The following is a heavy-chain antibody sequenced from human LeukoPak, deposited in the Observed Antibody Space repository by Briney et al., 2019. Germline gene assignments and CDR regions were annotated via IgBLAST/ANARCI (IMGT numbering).Heavy chain of an antibody. CDR2: ISTYNGHT. Sequence: EASVEVSCKASGYTFTSYGISWLRQAPGQGLEWMGWISTYNGHTNYAQKLQGRVTMTTDTSTSTAYMELRNLRSDDTAVYYCARGGRWELPRPYAFDIWGQGTMVTVSS. CDR3: ARGGRWELPRPYAFDI. J-gene: IGHJ3*02. CDR1: GYTFTSYG. V-gene: IGHV1-18*01. D-gene: IGHD1-26*01.